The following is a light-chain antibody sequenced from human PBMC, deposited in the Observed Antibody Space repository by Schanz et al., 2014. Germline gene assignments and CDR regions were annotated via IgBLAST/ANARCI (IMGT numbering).Light chain of an antibody. Sequence: QSALTQPRSVSGSPGQSVTISCTGTSSDIGAYNFVSWYQQHPGKAPKLMIYDVSKRPSGVPDRFSGSKSGNTASLTISGLQAEDEADYYCCSYAGSNNPWVFGGGTKLTVL. CDR2: DVS. V-gene: IGLV2-11*01. CDR3: CSYAGSNNPWV. J-gene: IGLJ3*02. CDR1: SSDIGAYNF.